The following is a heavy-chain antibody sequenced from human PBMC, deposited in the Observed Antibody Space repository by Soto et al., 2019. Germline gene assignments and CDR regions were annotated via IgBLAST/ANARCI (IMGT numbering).Heavy chain of an antibody. J-gene: IGHJ4*02. D-gene: IGHD3-16*02. V-gene: IGHV1-3*01. Sequence: ASVKVSCKASGYTFTSYAMHWVRQAPGQRLEWMGWINAGNGNTKYSQKFQGRVTITRDTSASTAYMELSSLRSEDTAVYYCARVHYDYIWGSYRPFDYWGQGTLVTVSS. CDR2: INAGNGNT. CDR3: ARVHYDYIWGSYRPFDY. CDR1: GYTFTSYA.